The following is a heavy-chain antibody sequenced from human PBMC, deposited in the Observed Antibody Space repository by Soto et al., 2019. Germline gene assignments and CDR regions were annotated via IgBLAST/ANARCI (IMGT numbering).Heavy chain of an antibody. CDR2: IYYTGTT. CDR3: ARVSQDYYGSGSGWFDP. Sequence: SETLCLTCTVSGGSLSSYYWSWIRPPPGKGLEWIGYIYYTGTTNYNPSLKSRVTISVDRSKNQFSLKLSSVTAADTAVYYCARVSQDYYGSGSGWFDPWGQGTLVTVSS. V-gene: IGHV4-59*12. D-gene: IGHD3-10*01. J-gene: IGHJ5*02. CDR1: GGSLSSYY.